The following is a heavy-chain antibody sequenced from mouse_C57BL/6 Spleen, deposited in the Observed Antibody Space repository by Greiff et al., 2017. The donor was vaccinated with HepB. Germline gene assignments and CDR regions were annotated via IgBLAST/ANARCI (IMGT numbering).Heavy chain of an antibody. Sequence: VQLQQPGAELVKPGASVKLSCKASGYTFTSYWMHWVKQRPGQGLEWIGMIHPNSGSTNYNEKFKSKATLTVDKSSSTAYRQLSSLTSEDSAVYNCARDSNLYAMDYWGQGTSVTVSS. CDR1: GYTFTSYW. J-gene: IGHJ4*01. V-gene: IGHV1-64*01. CDR2: IHPNSGST. D-gene: IGHD2-5*01. CDR3: ARDSNLYAMDY.